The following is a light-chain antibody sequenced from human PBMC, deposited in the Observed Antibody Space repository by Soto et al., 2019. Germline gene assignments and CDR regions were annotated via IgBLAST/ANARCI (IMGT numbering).Light chain of an antibody. CDR1: QSVSSSY. J-gene: IGKJ3*01. CDR2: GAS. Sequence: EIVLTQSPGTLSLSPGERATLSCRASQSVSSSYLAWYQQKPGQAPRLLIYGASSRATGIPDRFSGSGSGTDCTLTISRLEPEDFAVYYWQQYGSSPFTFGPGTKVDIK. CDR3: QQYGSSPFT. V-gene: IGKV3-20*01.